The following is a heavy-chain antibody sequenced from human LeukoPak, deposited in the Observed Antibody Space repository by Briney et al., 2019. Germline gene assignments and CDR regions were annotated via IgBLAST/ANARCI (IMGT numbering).Heavy chain of an antibody. V-gene: IGHV4-39*07. Sequence: SETLSLTCTVSGGSISSSSYYWGWIRQPPGKGLEWIGYIYHSGSTYYNPSLKSRVTISVDRSKNQFSLKLSSVTAADTAVYYCTRTYSSSSIDYWGQGALVTVSS. CDR1: GGSISSSSYY. CDR2: IYHSGST. D-gene: IGHD6-6*01. J-gene: IGHJ4*02. CDR3: TRTYSSSSIDY.